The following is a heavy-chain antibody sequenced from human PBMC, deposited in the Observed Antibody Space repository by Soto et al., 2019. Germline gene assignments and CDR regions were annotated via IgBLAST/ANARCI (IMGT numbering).Heavy chain of an antibody. V-gene: IGHV4-38-2*02. Sequence: SETLSLTCAVSGYSISSGYYWGWIRQAPGKGLEWIGSIYHSGSTYYNPSLKSRVTISVDTSKNQFSLKLSSVTAADTAVYYCARDGRDGYPWPFDYWGQGTLVTV. CDR2: IYHSGST. D-gene: IGHD5-12*01. CDR3: ARDGRDGYPWPFDY. CDR1: GYSISSGYY. J-gene: IGHJ4*02.